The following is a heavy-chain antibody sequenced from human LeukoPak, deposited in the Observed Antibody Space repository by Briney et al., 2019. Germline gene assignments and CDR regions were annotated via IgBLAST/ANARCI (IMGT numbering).Heavy chain of an antibody. Sequence: SETLSLTCTVSGVSISSSNPYWGWIRQPPGKGLEWIGSIYYSGNTYYNASLKSQVSISIDTSKNQFSLRLTSVTAADTAVYYCASSWFAVAGTETNWFDPWGQGTLVTVSS. CDR2: IYYSGNT. CDR1: GVSISSSNPY. J-gene: IGHJ5*02. CDR3: ASSWFAVAGTETNWFDP. D-gene: IGHD6-19*01. V-gene: IGHV4-39*01.